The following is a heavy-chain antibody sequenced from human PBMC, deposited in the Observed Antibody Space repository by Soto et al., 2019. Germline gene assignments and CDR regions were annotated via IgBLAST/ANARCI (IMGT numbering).Heavy chain of an antibody. CDR3: AREMGACSDISFYPGPYDS. V-gene: IGHV3-48*02. D-gene: IGHD3-16*01. CDR1: GFTFTSYS. J-gene: IGHJ5*02. Sequence: GGSLRLSCAASGFTFTSYSMNWVRQAPGQGLEWVSYINSKSTTIKYADSVKGRFTVSRDNAKNSLYLQLNNLRDEDTAVYYCAREMGACSDISFYPGPYDSWGQGTLVTASS. CDR2: INSKSTTI.